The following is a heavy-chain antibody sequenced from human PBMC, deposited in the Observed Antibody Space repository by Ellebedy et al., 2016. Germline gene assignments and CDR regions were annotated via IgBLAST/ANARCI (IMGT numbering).Heavy chain of an antibody. CDR3: ARTPFKGSSGWYNPTYYYYHMDV. Sequence: ASVKVSXXASGYTFTSYGISWVRQAPGQGLEWMGWISAYNYKTNYAQNLQGRLTVTTDTSTSTAYMELRSLRSDDTAVYYCARTPFKGSSGWYNPTYYYYHMDVWGKGTTVTVSS. D-gene: IGHD6-19*01. CDR1: GYTFTSYG. V-gene: IGHV1-18*01. CDR2: ISAYNYKT. J-gene: IGHJ6*03.